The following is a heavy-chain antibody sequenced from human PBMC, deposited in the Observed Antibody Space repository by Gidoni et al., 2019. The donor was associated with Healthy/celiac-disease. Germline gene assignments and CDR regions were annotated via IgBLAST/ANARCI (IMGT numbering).Heavy chain of an antibody. Sequence: QVQLVQSGAEVKKPGTSVKVSCKASGGTFRSYAISWLLQAPGQGLEWMGGIIPIFGTGNYAQNFQGRVTITADESTSTAYMELSGLRSEDTAVYYCARHLGYCGGDCYPGTYYYYGMDVWGQGTTVTVSS. CDR1: GGTFRSYA. J-gene: IGHJ6*02. D-gene: IGHD2-21*02. CDR2: IIPIFGTG. V-gene: IGHV1-69*01. CDR3: ARHLGYCGGDCYPGTYYYYGMDV.